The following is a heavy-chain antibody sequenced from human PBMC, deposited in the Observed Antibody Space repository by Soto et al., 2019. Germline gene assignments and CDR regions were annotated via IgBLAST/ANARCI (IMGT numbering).Heavy chain of an antibody. CDR2: ISYDGSNT. V-gene: IGHV3-30*18. J-gene: IGHJ6*02. Sequence: QVRLVESGGGVVQPGRSLRLSCAASGFTFSNYAVHWVRQAPGKGLEWVALISYDGSNTYYADSVKGRFTISRDNSENTLYLQMISLRAEDTAMYYCAKDRRVRDGMDVWGQGTTVIVSS. CDR1: GFTFSNYA. CDR3: AKDRRVRDGMDV. D-gene: IGHD3-10*01.